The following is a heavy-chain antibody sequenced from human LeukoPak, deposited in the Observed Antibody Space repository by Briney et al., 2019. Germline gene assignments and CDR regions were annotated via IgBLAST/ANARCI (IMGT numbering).Heavy chain of an antibody. CDR1: GGSINTNTYY. Sequence: PSETLSLTCTVSGGSINTNTYYWGWIRQPPGKGLEWVGTIYDSGSTYYNPSLKSRVTISVDTSKNQFSLKLSSVTAADTAVYYCVRTSVYSNFLGSYYWGQGTLVTVSS. D-gene: IGHD4-11*01. V-gene: IGHV4-39*01. CDR3: VRTSVYSNFLGSYY. CDR2: IYDSGST. J-gene: IGHJ4*02.